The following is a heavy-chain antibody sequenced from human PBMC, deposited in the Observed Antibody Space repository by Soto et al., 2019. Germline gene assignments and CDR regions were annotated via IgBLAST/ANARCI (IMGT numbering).Heavy chain of an antibody. CDR2: IIPIFGTA. D-gene: IGHD4-17*01. CDR3: AREGLDYGGNPLGSDYYGMDV. J-gene: IGHJ6*02. CDR1: GGTFSSYA. Sequence: GASVKVSCKASGGTFSSYAISWVRQAPGQGLEWMGGIIPIFGTANYAQKFQGRVTITADESTSTAYMELSSLRSEDTAVYYCAREGLDYGGNPLGSDYYGMDVWGQGTTVTVSS. V-gene: IGHV1-69*13.